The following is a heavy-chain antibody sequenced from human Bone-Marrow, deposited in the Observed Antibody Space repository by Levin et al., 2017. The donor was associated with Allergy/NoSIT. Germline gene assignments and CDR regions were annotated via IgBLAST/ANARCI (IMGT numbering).Heavy chain of an antibody. CDR3: AKEVGYSYGYGLSDY. V-gene: IGHV3-7*01. CDR2: IKQDGSEK. J-gene: IGHJ4*02. CDR1: GFTFSSYW. D-gene: IGHD5-18*01. Sequence: PGGSLRLSCAASGFTFSSYWMSWVRQAPGKGLEWVANIKQDGSEKYYVDSVKGRFTISRDNAKNSLSLLMNSLRAEDTAIYYCAKEVGYSYGYGLSDYWGQGTLVTVSS.